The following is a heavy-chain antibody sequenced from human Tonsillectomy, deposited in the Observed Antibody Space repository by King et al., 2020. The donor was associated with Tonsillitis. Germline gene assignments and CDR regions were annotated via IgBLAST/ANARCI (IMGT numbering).Heavy chain of an antibody. CDR2: ISYDGWNE. V-gene: IGHV3-30*09. D-gene: IGHD1-14*01. CDR3: AREFEETRGVYAFDN. J-gene: IGHJ3*02. Sequence: VQLVESGGGVVQPGRSLRLSCAASGFTFSSYAMHWVRQAPGKGLECVASISYDGWNEYYADSVKGRFAISRDISKNILYLQMNSLRDEDTAVYYCAREFEETRGVYAFDNW. CDR1: GFTFSSYA.